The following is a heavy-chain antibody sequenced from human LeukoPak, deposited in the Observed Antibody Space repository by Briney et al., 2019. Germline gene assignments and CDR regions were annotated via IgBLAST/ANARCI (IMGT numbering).Heavy chain of an antibody. Sequence: PSETLSLTCAVSGYGISSDYYWGRIRQSPGKGLEWMASIYHSGSTYYNPSLKNRVTISVDTSKSQLSLELISVTAADTAVYYCARIITMIRGERSGYFASWGQGTLVTVSS. CDR2: IYHSGST. D-gene: IGHD3-10*01. V-gene: IGHV4-38-2*01. CDR1: GYGISSDYY. J-gene: IGHJ4*02. CDR3: ARIITMIRGERSGYFAS.